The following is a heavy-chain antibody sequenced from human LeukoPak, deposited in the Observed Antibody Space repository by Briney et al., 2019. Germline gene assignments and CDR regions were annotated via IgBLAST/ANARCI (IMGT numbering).Heavy chain of an antibody. CDR1: GFMFSNYG. J-gene: IGHJ4*02. D-gene: IGHD3-22*01. Sequence: GGSLRLSCAASGFMFSNYGMHWVRQAPGKGLEWVAVISHDGSNKYYGDSVKGRFTISRDNSKNTLFLQMNSLRAEDTAVYYCAKDRVNYYDSSGYYYYFDYWGQGTLVTVSS. CDR2: ISHDGSNK. V-gene: IGHV3-30*18. CDR3: AKDRVNYYDSSGYYYYFDY.